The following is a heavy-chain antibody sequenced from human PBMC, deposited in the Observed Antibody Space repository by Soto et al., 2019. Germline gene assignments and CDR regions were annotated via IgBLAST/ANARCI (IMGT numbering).Heavy chain of an antibody. CDR2: ISGSGDTI. V-gene: IGHV3-23*01. Sequence: EVQVLESGGGLVQPGGSLRLSCVASGFTFSDFAMSWVRQAPGKGLEWVSSISGSGDTIYYTDSVKGRFTISRDNSNNTLYLQMHSLRADDTAEYFCAKLSGDGWHVHYGGQGNLVAVSS. D-gene: IGHD6-19*01. J-gene: IGHJ4*02. CDR3: AKLSGDGWHVHY. CDR1: GFTFSDFA.